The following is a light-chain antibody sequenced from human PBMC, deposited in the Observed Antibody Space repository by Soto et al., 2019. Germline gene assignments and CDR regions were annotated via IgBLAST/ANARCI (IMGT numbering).Light chain of an antibody. Sequence: EIVLAQSPGTLSLYLGERATLSFTASQSVSSSYLAWYQQKPGQAPRLLIYGASSRATGIAARFSGSGSGTDFTLTISSLEPEDFAVYYCQQRSNWPQTFGQGTKVDI. CDR2: GAS. J-gene: IGKJ1*01. CDR3: QQRSNWPQT. V-gene: IGKV3D-20*02. CDR1: QSVSSSY.